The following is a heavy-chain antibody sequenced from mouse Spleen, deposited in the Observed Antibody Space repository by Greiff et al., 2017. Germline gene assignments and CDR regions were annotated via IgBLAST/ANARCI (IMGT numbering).Heavy chain of an antibody. CDR3: ARDYYSNGAMDY. V-gene: IGHV1-69*02. D-gene: IGHD2-5*01. Sequence: QVQLQQSGAELVRPGASVKLSCKASGYTFTSYWINWVKQRPGQGLEWIGNIYPSDSYTNYNQKFKDKATLTVDKSSSTAYMQLSSPTSEDSAVYYCARDYYSNGAMDYWGQGTSVTVSS. CDR2: IYPSDSYT. J-gene: IGHJ4*01. CDR1: GYTFTSYW.